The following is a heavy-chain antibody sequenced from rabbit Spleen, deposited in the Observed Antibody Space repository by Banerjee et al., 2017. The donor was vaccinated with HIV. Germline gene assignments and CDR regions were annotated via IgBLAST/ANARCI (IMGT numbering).Heavy chain of an antibody. CDR2: IDTSDGDT. V-gene: IGHV1S45*01. Sequence: QEQLVEYGGDLVQPEGSLTLTCTASGVSFSSNWICWVRQAPGKGLEWIACIDTSDGDTDYANWPKGRFTISKASSTTVTLQMTSLTAADTATYFCARGSATMTLVITGYYLSLWGQGTLVTVS. J-gene: IGHJ6*01. CDR1: GVSFSSNW. CDR3: ARGSATMTLVITGYYLSL. D-gene: IGHD2-1*01.